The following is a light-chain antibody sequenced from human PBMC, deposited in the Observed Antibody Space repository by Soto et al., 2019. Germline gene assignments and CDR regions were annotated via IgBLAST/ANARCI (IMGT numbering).Light chain of an antibody. CDR2: WAS. Sequence: DIVMTQSPDSLAVSLGERATINCKSSQSVLYTSNNKNYLAWYQQKPGQPPKLLIYWASTRESGVPDRFSGGGSGTDVTLTISSLQAEDVAVYYCQQYYTNPLTFGGGTKVEIK. J-gene: IGKJ4*01. V-gene: IGKV4-1*01. CDR3: QQYYTNPLT. CDR1: QSVLYTSNNKNY.